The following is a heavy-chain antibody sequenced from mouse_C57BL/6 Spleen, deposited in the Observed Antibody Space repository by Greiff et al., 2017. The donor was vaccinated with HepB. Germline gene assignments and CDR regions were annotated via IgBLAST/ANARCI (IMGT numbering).Heavy chain of an antibody. CDR3: ARHYYGSSAYWYFDV. V-gene: IGHV1-31*01. J-gene: IGHJ1*03. CDR2: IYPYNGVS. Sequence: VQLKQSGPELVKPGASVKISCKASGYSFTGYYMHWVKQSHGNILDWIGYIYPYNGVSSYNQKFKGKATLTVDKSSSTAYMELRSLTSEDSAVYYCARHYYGSSAYWYFDVWGTGTTVTVSS. CDR1: GYSFTGYY. D-gene: IGHD1-1*01.